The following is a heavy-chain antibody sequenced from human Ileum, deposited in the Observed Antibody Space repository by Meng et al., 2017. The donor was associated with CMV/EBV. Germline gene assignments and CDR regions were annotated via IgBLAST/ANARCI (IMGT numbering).Heavy chain of an antibody. CDR1: GGTFSSYA. CDR2: IIPIFGTA. CDR3: ARGELVRFLGKDYYYYYGMDV. J-gene: IGHJ6*02. D-gene: IGHD6-6*01. V-gene: IGHV1-69*05. Sequence: SVKVSCKASGGTFSSYAISWVRQAPGQGLECMGGIIPIFGTANYAQKFQGRVTITTDESKSTAYMELSSLRSEDTAVYYCARGELVRFLGKDYYYYYGMDVWGQGTTVTVSS.